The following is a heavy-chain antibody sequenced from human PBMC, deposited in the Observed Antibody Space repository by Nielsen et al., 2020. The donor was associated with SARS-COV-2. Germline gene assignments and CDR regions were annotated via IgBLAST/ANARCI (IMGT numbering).Heavy chain of an antibody. CDR2: VYYSGST. J-gene: IGHJ5*02. D-gene: IGHD2-15*01. CDR3: ARGGAAGYCSGGSCYGGFDP. CDR1: GGSINNYY. V-gene: IGHV4-59*01. Sequence: SETLSLTCTVSGGSINNYYWSWIRQPPGKALEWIGYVYYSGSTNYSPSLKSRVTISVDTSKNQFSLKLSSVTAADTAVYYCARGGAAGYCSGGSCYGGFDPWGQGTLVTVSS.